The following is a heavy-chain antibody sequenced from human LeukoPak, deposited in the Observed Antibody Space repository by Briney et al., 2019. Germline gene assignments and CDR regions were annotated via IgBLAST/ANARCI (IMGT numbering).Heavy chain of an antibody. J-gene: IGHJ4*02. V-gene: IGHV3-21*01. CDR1: GFTFSTQR. CDR2: ISSSSNYI. CDR3: ARSRGLDY. D-gene: IGHD3-10*01. Sequence: GGSLRLSCAASGFTFSTQRMNWVRQAPGKGLEWVSSISSSSNYIYYADSVKGRFTISRDNAKNSLYLQMNSLRDEDTAVYYCARSRGLDYWGQGTLVTVSS.